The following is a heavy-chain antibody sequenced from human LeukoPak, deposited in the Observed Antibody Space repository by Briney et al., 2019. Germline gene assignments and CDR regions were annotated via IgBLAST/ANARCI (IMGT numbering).Heavy chain of an antibody. CDR2: IYPGDSDT. Sequence: GESLKISCKGSGYSFTSYWIGWVRQMPGKGLEWMGIIYPGDSDTRYSPSFQGQVTISADKSITTAYLQWASLKASDTAIYYCARHGRWELDYWGQGTLVSVSS. J-gene: IGHJ4*02. D-gene: IGHD1-26*01. V-gene: IGHV5-51*01. CDR3: ARHGRWELDY. CDR1: GYSFTSYW.